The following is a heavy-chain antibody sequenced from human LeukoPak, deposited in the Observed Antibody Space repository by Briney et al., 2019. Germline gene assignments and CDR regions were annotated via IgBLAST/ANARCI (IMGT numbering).Heavy chain of an antibody. V-gene: IGHV4-34*01. Sequence: PSETLSLTCAVYGGSFSGYCWSWIRQPPGKGLEWIGEINHSGSTNYNPSLKSRVTISVDTSKNQFSLKLSSVTAADTAVYYCARVGVDSGRGRAENWGQGTLVTVSS. CDR3: ARVGVDSGRGRAEN. J-gene: IGHJ4*02. CDR2: INHSGST. CDR1: GGSFSGYC. D-gene: IGHD1-26*01.